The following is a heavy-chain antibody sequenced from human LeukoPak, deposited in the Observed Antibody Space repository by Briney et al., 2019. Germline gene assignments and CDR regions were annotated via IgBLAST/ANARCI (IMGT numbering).Heavy chain of an antibody. Sequence: SETLSLTCTVSGGSISSSSYYWGWIRQPPGKGLEWIGSIYYSGSTYYNPSLKSRVTISVDTSKNQFPLKLSSVTAADTAVYYCARPRHIVGARLGAFDIWGQGTMVTVSS. V-gene: IGHV4-39*06. J-gene: IGHJ3*02. CDR1: GGSISSSSYY. D-gene: IGHD1-26*01. CDR3: ARPRHIVGARLGAFDI. CDR2: IYYSGST.